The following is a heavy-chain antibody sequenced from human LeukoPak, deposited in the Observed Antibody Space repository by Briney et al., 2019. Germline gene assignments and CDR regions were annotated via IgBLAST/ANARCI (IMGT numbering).Heavy chain of an antibody. J-gene: IGHJ3*02. D-gene: IGHD3-9*01. CDR3: ARDSLTGDRAFDI. Sequence: SETLSLTCAVSGGSLSSSDWWSWVRQPPGKGLEWIGEIYHSGSTNYNPSLKSRVTISVDTSKNQFSLKLSSVTAADTAVYYCARDSLTGDRAFDIWGQGTMVTVSS. V-gene: IGHV4-4*02. CDR1: GGSLSSSDW. CDR2: IYHSGST.